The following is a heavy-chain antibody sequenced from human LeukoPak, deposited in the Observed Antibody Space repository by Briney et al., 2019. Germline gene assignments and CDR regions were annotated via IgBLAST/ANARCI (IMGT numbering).Heavy chain of an antibody. D-gene: IGHD3-10*01. CDR2: IYPADSDT. Sequence: GGSLRLYCQVSGYIFVNYWIGWVRQMPGKGLESMGIIYPADSDTTYSPSFQGQVTISADKSISTVYLQWSSLKASDTAMYYCARQSRDGSKTRGYYFDSWGQGTLVTVSS. CDR3: ARQSRDGSKTRGYYFDS. V-gene: IGHV5-51*01. CDR1: GYIFVNYW. J-gene: IGHJ4*02.